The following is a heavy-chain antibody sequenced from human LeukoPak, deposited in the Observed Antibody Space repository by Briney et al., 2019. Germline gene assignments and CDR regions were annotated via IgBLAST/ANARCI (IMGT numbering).Heavy chain of an antibody. CDR2: ISWNSANI. CDR1: GFTFDDYA. D-gene: IGHD5-18*01. V-gene: IGHV3-9*01. J-gene: IGHJ4*02. CDR3: AKGNWMGYGYFDY. Sequence: PGRSLRLSCAASGFTFDDYAMHWVRLAPGKGLEWVSGISWNSANINYADSVNGRFTISRDNAKNSLFLLMNSLITEDTALYYCAKGNWMGYGYFDYWGQGTLVTVSS.